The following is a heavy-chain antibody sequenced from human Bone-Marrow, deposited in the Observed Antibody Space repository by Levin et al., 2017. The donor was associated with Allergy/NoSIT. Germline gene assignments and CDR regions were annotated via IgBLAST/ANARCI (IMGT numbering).Heavy chain of an antibody. CDR1: GGSVNHGYFY. V-gene: IGHV4-61*01. CDR2: ISYNGAT. J-gene: IGHJ4*02. Sequence: PSETLSLTCTVSGGSVNHGYFYWSWIRQAPGTGLEWIGYISYNGATNYNPSLKSRVTISVDPSSNQFSLKLTSVTAADTAVYYCARDSTAAEFDFWGQGTLVMVSS. D-gene: IGHD4-17*01. CDR3: ARDSTAAEFDF.